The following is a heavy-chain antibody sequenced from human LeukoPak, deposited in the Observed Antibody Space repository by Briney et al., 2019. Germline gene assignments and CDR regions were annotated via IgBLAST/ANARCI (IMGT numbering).Heavy chain of an antibody. Sequence: GGSLRLSCAASGFTFSSYAMSWVRQAPGKGLEWVSAISGSGGSTYYADSVKGRFTISRDNSKNTLYLQMNSLRAEDTAVYYCAKDRGYSSSWYPFQHWGQGTLVTVSS. J-gene: IGHJ1*01. CDR3: AKDRGYSSSWYPFQH. D-gene: IGHD6-13*01. CDR2: ISGSGGST. V-gene: IGHV3-23*01. CDR1: GFTFSSYA.